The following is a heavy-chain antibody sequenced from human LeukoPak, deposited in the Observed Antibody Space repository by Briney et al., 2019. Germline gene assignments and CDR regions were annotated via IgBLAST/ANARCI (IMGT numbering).Heavy chain of an antibody. CDR2: IRGSGANT. Sequence: PGGSLRLSCAASGFTVSTNYMSWVRQAPGKGLEWVSFIRGSGANTYYADSVKGRFTISRDNSKNTLYLQMNSLRAEDTAVYYCARAGGDDYYYYMDVWGKGTTVTISS. J-gene: IGHJ6*03. V-gene: IGHV3-53*01. CDR3: ARAGGDDYYYYMDV. CDR1: GFTVSTNY. D-gene: IGHD2-21*02.